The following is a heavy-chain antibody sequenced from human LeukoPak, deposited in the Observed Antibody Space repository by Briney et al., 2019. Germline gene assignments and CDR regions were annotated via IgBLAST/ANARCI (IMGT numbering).Heavy chain of an antibody. Sequence: SETLSLTCSVSGCSISSSSYSWGWIRQPPGKGLDWLGRIYYSGSTYYNPSLKSRVTISVDTSKNQCSLKLSSVTAADTAVYYCARLLAYIRNWFDRRGKVTLVTVSS. CDR1: GCSISSSSYS. D-gene: IGHD3-16*01. CDR3: ARLLAYIRNWFDR. V-gene: IGHV4-39*01. J-gene: IGHJ5*02. CDR2: IYYSGST.